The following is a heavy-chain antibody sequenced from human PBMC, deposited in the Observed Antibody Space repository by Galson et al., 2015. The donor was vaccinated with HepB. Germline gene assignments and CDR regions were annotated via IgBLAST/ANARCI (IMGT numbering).Heavy chain of an antibody. CDR2: ISYDGSNK. CDR3: AKAAYCSGGSCYSGWFDP. V-gene: IGHV3-30*18. Sequence: SLRLSCAASGFTFSSYGMHWVRQAPGKGLEWVAVISYDGSNKYYADSVKGRFTISRDNSKNTLYLQMNSLRAEDTAVYYCAKAAYCSGGSCYSGWFDPWGQGPLVTVSS. D-gene: IGHD2-15*01. J-gene: IGHJ5*02. CDR1: GFTFSSYG.